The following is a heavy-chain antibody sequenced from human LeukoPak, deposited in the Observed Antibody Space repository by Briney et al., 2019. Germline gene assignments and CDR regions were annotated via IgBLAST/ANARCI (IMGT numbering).Heavy chain of an antibody. J-gene: IGHJ4*02. Sequence: GGSLRLSCAASGFIFSSYGMHWVSQAPGKGLEWVAVIWPDASNTYYVDSVKGRFTISRDNSKNTLYLQMNSLRAEDTAVYYCRYFLPHFHYWGQGTLVTVSS. D-gene: IGHD2/OR15-2a*01. CDR3: RYFLPHFHY. V-gene: IGHV3-33*01. CDR1: GFIFSSYG. CDR2: IWPDASNT.